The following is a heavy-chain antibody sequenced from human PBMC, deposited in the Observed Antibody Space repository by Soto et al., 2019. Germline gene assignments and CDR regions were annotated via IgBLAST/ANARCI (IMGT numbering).Heavy chain of an antibody. J-gene: IGHJ4*02. CDR2: IYSGGAT. CDR3: VRDGDSGYGYRDY. V-gene: IGHV3-66*01. CDR1: GVTVSSNY. Sequence: GGSLRLSCAASGVTVSSNYMSWARQVPGRGPEWVSFIYSGGATQYADSVKGRFTISRDNSKNTLYLQMNNLRAEDTAVYYCVRDGDSGYGYRDYWGQGTLVTVSS. D-gene: IGHD5-12*01.